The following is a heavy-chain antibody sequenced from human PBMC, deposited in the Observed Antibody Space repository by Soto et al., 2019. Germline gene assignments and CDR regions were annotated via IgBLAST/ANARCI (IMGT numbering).Heavy chain of an antibody. CDR2: IYYSGNT. CDR1: GGSISSGYYY. CDR3: ASSSLYGMEV. V-gene: IGHV4-30-4*01. J-gene: IGHJ6*02. Sequence: SETLSLTCSVSGGSISSGYYYWSWIRQPPGKGLEWIGNIYYSGNTYYNPSLKSRLIISIDTSKNQFPLKVGSVTAADTAVYYCASSSLYGMEVWGQGTTVS.